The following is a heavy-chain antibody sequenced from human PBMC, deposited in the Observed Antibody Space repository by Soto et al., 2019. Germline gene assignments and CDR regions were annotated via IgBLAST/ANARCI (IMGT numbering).Heavy chain of an antibody. CDR1: GFTFSDHY. V-gene: IGHV3-11*01. Sequence: PGGSLRLSCAASGFTFSDHYMTWIRQAPGKGLEWVSKISGSGTSINYADSVKGRFTVSRHNAKNSVYLQMDSLRAEDTAVYYCASDLYHYASAYWGQGTLLTVSS. CDR3: ASDLYHYASAY. CDR2: ISGSGTSI. D-gene: IGHD3-16*01. J-gene: IGHJ4*02.